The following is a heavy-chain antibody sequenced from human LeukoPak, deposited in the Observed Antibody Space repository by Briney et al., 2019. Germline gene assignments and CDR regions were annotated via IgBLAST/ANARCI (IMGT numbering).Heavy chain of an antibody. V-gene: IGHV3-21*01. CDR3: ARGRHGYCSGGSCNDY. J-gene: IGHJ4*02. D-gene: IGHD2-15*01. Sequence: GGSLRLSCAASGFTFSSYWMSWVRQAPGKGLEWVSSISSSSSYIYYADSVKGRFTISRDNAKNSLYLQMNSLRAEDTAVYYCARGRHGYCSGGSCNDYWGQGTLVTVSS. CDR1: GFTFSSYW. CDR2: ISSSSSYI.